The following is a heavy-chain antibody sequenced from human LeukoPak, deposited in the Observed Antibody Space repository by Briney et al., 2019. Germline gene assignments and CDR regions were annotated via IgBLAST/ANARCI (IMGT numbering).Heavy chain of an antibody. Sequence: GGSLRLSCAASGFTFSSYGMHGVRPAPGKGLEWVAVIWYDGSNKYYADSVKGRFTISRDNSKNTLYLQMNSLRAEDTAVYYCARGFSSSWYAVGYWGQGTLVTVSS. CDR2: IWYDGSNK. D-gene: IGHD6-13*01. V-gene: IGHV3-33*01. J-gene: IGHJ4*02. CDR3: ARGFSSSWYAVGY. CDR1: GFTFSSYG.